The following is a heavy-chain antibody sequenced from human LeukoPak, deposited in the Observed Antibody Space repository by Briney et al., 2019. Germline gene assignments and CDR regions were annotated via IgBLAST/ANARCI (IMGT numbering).Heavy chain of an antibody. CDR1: GFTFSSYG. J-gene: IGHJ4*02. CDR3: TYGDYGGREPSDY. CDR2: ISYDGSNK. Sequence: PGRSLRLSCAASGFTFSSYGMHWVRQAPGKGLEWVAVISYDGSNKYYADSVKGRFTISRDNSKNTLYLQMNSLRAEDTAVYYCTYGDYGGREPSDYWGQGTLVTVSS. D-gene: IGHD4-17*01. V-gene: IGHV3-30*03.